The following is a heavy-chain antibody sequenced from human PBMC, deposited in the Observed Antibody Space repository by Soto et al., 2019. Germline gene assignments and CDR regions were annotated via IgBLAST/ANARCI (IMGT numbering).Heavy chain of an antibody. Sequence: PGGSLRLSCAASGVTFSSYAMHWVRQAPGKGLEWVAVISYDGSNKYYADSVRGRFTISRDNSKNTLYLQMNSMRAEDTAVYYCARDRGQQLDLYPGMDVWGQGTTVTVSS. D-gene: IGHD6-13*01. CDR1: GVTFSSYA. CDR2: ISYDGSNK. V-gene: IGHV3-30-3*01. CDR3: ARDRGQQLDLYPGMDV. J-gene: IGHJ6*02.